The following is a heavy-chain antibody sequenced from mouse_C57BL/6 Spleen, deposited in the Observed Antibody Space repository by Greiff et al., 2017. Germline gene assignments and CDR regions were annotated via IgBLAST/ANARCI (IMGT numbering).Heavy chain of an antibody. Sequence: VQLQQSGAELVMPGASVKLSCKASGYTFTSYWMHWVKQRPGQGLEWIGEIDPSDSYTNYNQKFKGKSTLTVDKSSSTAYMQLSSLTSEDSAVYYCARGGLRRRGFDYWGQGTTLTVSS. D-gene: IGHD2-4*01. V-gene: IGHV1-69*01. CDR2: IDPSDSYT. J-gene: IGHJ2*01. CDR1: GYTFTSYW. CDR3: ARGGLRRRGFDY.